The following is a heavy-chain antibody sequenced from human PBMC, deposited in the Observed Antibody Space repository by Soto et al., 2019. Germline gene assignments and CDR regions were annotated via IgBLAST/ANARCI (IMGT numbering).Heavy chain of an antibody. CDR3: TRGRQYYQYAMEV. Sequence: QVQVVQSGAEVKKPGASVKISCKASGYTFTDYYIHWVRQAPGQGLEWMGRINPSSGSTAKAQKFQGRITMTGDTSTSTAYMELSSLRSEDTALYYCTRGRQYYQYAMEVGGQGTAVTVSS. V-gene: IGHV1-46*03. J-gene: IGHJ6*02. CDR2: INPSSGST. CDR1: GYTFTDYY.